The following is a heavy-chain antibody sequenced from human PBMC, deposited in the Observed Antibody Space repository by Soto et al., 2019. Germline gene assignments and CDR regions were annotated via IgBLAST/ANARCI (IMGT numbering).Heavy chain of an antibody. CDR2: INPKSGGT. J-gene: IGHJ6*02. Sequence: ASVKASCKASGYSFTDYHIHWLRQAPGQGLEWLGRINPKSGGTSTAQKFQGWVTMTMDTPISTASMELTRLTSDDTAIYYCARGDSTDCSNGVCSFFYNHDMDVWGQGTTVTVSS. V-gene: IGHV1-2*04. CDR1: GYSFTDYH. CDR3: ARGDSTDCSNGVCSFFYNHDMDV. D-gene: IGHD2-8*01.